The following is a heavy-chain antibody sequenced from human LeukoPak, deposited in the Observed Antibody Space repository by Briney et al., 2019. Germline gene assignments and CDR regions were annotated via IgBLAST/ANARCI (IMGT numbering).Heavy chain of an antibody. CDR1: GGSISSYY. Sequence: SETLSLTCTVSGGSISSYYWSWIRQPPGKGLEWIGYTYYSGSTNYNPSLKSRATISVDTSKNQFSLKLSSVTAADTAAYYCARALPGGKNYYYYGMDVWGQGTTVTVSS. V-gene: IGHV4-59*01. CDR2: TYYSGST. J-gene: IGHJ6*02. D-gene: IGHD4-23*01. CDR3: ARALPGGKNYYYYGMDV.